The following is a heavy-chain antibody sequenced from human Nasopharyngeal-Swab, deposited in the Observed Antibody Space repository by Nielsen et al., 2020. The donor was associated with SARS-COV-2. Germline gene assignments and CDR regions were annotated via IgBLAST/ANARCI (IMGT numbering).Heavy chain of an antibody. V-gene: IGHV1-46*01. CDR1: GYPFTSYY. Sequence: ASVKVSCKASGYPFTSYYMHWVRQAPGQGLEWMGIINPSGGSTSYAQKFQGRVTMTRDTSTSTVYMELSSLRSEDTAVYYCARDSSTYYYDSSGYFDYWGQGTLVTVSS. CDR3: ARDSSTYYYDSSGYFDY. CDR2: INPSGGST. J-gene: IGHJ4*02. D-gene: IGHD3-22*01.